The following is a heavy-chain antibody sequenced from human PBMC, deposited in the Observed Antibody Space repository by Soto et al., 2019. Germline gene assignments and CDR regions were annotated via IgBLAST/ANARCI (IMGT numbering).Heavy chain of an antibody. Sequence: GGSLRLSCAASGFTFSNYAMSWVRQAPGKGLEWVSAIGGGGVPTYHADSVKGRFTISRDNSKNTLYLQMNSLRAEDTAVYYCARDGPYCSGGSCYSDYYYYGMDVWGQGTTVTVSS. CDR3: ARDGPYCSGGSCYSDYYYYGMDV. J-gene: IGHJ6*02. D-gene: IGHD2-15*01. V-gene: IGHV3-23*01. CDR2: IGGGGVPT. CDR1: GFTFSNYA.